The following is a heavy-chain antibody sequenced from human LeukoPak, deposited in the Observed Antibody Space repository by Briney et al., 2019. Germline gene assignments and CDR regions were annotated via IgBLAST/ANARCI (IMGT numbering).Heavy chain of an antibody. D-gene: IGHD2-2*01. CDR2: INHSGST. Sequence: SETPSLTCAVYGGSFSGYYWSWIRQPPGKGLEWIGEINHSGSTNYNPSLKSRVTISVDTSKNQFSLKLSSVTAADTAVYYCARSGVSSTSPFDYWGQGTLVTVSS. J-gene: IGHJ4*02. CDR1: GGSFSGYY. V-gene: IGHV4-34*01. CDR3: ARSGVSSTSPFDY.